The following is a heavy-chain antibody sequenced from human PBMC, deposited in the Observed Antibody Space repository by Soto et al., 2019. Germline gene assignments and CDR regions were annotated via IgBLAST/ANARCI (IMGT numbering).Heavy chain of an antibody. CDR2: ISYSGST. D-gene: IGHD1-1*01. Sequence: PSETLSLTCAVSGVSISSDAYYWSWIRQHPGKGLEWIGYISYSGSTYYNPSLKSRVTMSVDTSKNQFSLKLTSVTAADTAVYYCARYRFRDNWSKFDYWGQGTLVTVSS. J-gene: IGHJ4*02. CDR1: GVSISSDAYY. CDR3: ARYRFRDNWSKFDY. V-gene: IGHV4-31*11.